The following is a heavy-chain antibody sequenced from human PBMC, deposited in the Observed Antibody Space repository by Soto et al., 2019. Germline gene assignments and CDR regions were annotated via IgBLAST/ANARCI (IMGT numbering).Heavy chain of an antibody. CDR1: GFSLSTSGVG. Sequence: QITLKESGPTLVKPTQTLTLTCTFSGFSLSTSGVGVGWIRQPPGKALEWLALIYWDADKRYSPSLKSRLTITKDTSNSQVVFTMTNMDPVDTATYYCAHSQPTFGGVIVPTFDYRCQGTLVTVS. J-gene: IGHJ4*02. CDR2: IYWDADK. CDR3: AHSQPTFGGVIVPTFDY. D-gene: IGHD3-16*02. V-gene: IGHV2-5*02.